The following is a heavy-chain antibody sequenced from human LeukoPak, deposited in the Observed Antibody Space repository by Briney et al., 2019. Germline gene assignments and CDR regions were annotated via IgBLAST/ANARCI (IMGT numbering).Heavy chain of an antibody. J-gene: IGHJ6*04. CDR1: GFTFSSYS. CDR2: ISSSSSYI. Sequence: GGSLRLSCAASGFTFSSYSMNWVRQAPGKGLEWVSSISSSSSYIYYADSVKGRFTISRDNAKNSLYLQMNSLRAEDTAVYYCARDGHYYGSGSNGYYYYYGMDVWAKGPRSPSPQ. V-gene: IGHV3-21*01. D-gene: IGHD3-10*01. CDR3: ARDGHYYGSGSNGYYYYYGMDV.